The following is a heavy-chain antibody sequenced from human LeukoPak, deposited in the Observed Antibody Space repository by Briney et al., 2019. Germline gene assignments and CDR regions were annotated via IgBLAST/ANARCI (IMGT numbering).Heavy chain of an antibody. J-gene: IGHJ6*03. CDR1: GFTFSSYA. V-gene: IGHV3-23*01. CDR3: AKRRGLELLYYYYMDV. D-gene: IGHD1-7*01. CDR2: ISGSGGIT. Sequence: GGSLRLSCAASGFTFSSYAMSWVRQAPGKGLEWVSAISGSGGITSYADPVKGRFTISRDNSKNTLYLQMNSLRAEDTAVYYCAKRRGLELLYYYYMDVWGKGTTVTVSS.